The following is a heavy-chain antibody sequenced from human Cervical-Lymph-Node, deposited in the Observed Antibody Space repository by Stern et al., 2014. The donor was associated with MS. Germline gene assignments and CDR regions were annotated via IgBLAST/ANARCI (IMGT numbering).Heavy chain of an antibody. CDR2: IIPIAGVT. CDR1: GGTFSSYR. V-gene: IGHV1-69*09. J-gene: IGHJ4*02. D-gene: IGHD2-21*02. Sequence: VQLVESGAEVKKPGSSVKVSCRASGGTFSSYRFIWVRQAPGQGLEWMGRIIPIAGVTTYAQKFQGRVTFTADESTDTVHMDLSSLRSDDTAVYYCARELVYCAGDCSSWGQGTLVTVSS. CDR3: ARELVYCAGDCSS.